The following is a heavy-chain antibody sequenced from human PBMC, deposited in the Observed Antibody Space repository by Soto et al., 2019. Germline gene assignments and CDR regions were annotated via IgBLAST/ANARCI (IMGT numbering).Heavy chain of an antibody. J-gene: IGHJ5*02. Sequence: QVQLGQSGAEVKKPGASVKVSCKASGYTFTSYGISWVRQASGQGLEWMGWISAYNGNTKYAQKLQGRVTMTTDTSTSTAYMELRSLRSDDTAVYYWARDEAYKWNDGGWFDPWGQGTLVTVSS. CDR3: ARDEAYKWNDGGWFDP. V-gene: IGHV1-18*01. CDR1: GYTFTSYG. CDR2: ISAYNGNT. D-gene: IGHD1-1*01.